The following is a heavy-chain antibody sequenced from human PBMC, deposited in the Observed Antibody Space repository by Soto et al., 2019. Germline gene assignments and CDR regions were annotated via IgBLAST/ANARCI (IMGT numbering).Heavy chain of an antibody. J-gene: IGHJ5*02. CDR3: GKNLRFSVGRAWSDP. CDR2: VSGGGIST. Sequence: GGSLRLSCAASGFSFSDYVMSWVRQAPGEGLEWVSVVSGGGISTYYADSVKGRFTISRDNSKNTLYLQINTLRADVRAFFYFGKNLRFSVGRAWSDPWGEETRVTIPS. CDR1: GFSFSDYV. V-gene: IGHV3-23*01. D-gene: IGHD3-3*02.